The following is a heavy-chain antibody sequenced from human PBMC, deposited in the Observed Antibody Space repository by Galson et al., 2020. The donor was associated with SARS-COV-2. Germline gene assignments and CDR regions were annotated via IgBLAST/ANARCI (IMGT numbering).Heavy chain of an antibody. Sequence: SETLSLTCTVSGGSISSYYCSWTRQPPGKGLEWIGYIYYSGSTNYNPSLKSRVTISVDTSKNQFSLKVNSVTAADTAVYYCARAAQTYYDFWSGYYNAPHFDYWGQGTLVTVSS. CDR3: ARAAQTYYDFWSGYYNAPHFDY. CDR2: IYYSGST. V-gene: IGHV4-59*01. J-gene: IGHJ4*02. D-gene: IGHD3-3*01. CDR1: GGSISSYY.